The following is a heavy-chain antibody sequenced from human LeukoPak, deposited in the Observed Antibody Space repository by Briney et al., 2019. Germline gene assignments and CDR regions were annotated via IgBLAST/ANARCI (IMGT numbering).Heavy chain of an antibody. CDR2: INHSGNT. Sequence: TSDTLSLTCSVNGGSFSGYYWSWIRQPPGKGLEWLGEINHSGNTNYNPSLKSRVTISGDTSKNQFSLKLSSVTAADTAVYYCETSSSATIDYFYDYIDVWGKGTTVTVSS. CDR3: ETSSSATIDYFYDYIDV. CDR1: GGSFSGYY. J-gene: IGHJ6*03. V-gene: IGHV4-34*01. D-gene: IGHD2-15*01.